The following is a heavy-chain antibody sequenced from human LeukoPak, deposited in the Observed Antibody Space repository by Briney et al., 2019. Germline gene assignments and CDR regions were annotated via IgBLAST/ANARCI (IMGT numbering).Heavy chain of an antibody. D-gene: IGHD3-10*01. CDR3: GRDFLGESGAGGP. Sequence: GGSLRLSCAASGFIFSDYYMSWIRQAPGKGLEWASSISPSGHSTWHADSVKGRFTISRDNAKNSVYLQMTNLRVDDTAVYYCGRDFLGESGAGGPWGQGILVTVSS. CDR1: GFIFSDYY. J-gene: IGHJ5*02. V-gene: IGHV3-11*04. CDR2: ISPSGHST.